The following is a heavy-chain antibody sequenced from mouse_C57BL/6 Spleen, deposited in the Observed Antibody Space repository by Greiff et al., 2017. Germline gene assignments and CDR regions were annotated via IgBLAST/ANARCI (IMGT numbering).Heavy chain of an antibody. V-gene: IGHV1-81*01. J-gene: IGHJ2*01. D-gene: IGHD2-2*01. CDR1: GYTFTSYG. CDR3: ARGGDWFFDY. Sequence: VKLQESGAELARPGASVKLSCKASGYTFTSYGISWVKQRTGQGLEWIGEIYPRSGNTYYNEKFKGKATLTADKSSSTAYMELRSLTSEDSAVYFCARGGDWFFDYWGQGTTLTVSS. CDR2: IYPRSGNT.